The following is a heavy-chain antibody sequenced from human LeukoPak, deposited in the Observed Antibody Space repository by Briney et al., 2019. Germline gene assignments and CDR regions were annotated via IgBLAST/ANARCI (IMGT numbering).Heavy chain of an antibody. Sequence: SETLSLNCTVSGGSISSNSYYWGWIHQPPGKGLEWIGSVHYSGSTYYNPSLKSRVTISVDTSKNQFSLKLSSVTAADTAVYYCARVPAEYYYDSSGYLGNAFDIWGQGTVVTVSS. CDR1: GGSISSNSYY. CDR3: ARVPAEYYYDSSGYLGNAFDI. D-gene: IGHD3-22*01. J-gene: IGHJ3*02. V-gene: IGHV4-39*07. CDR2: VHYSGST.